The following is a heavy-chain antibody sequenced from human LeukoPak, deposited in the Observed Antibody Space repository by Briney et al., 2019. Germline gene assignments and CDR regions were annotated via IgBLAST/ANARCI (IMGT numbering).Heavy chain of an antibody. CDR3: AAISYSGTWPVGY. D-gene: IGHD6-25*01. CDR1: GFTFSSYA. J-gene: IGHJ4*02. CDR2: ISAGGDTT. Sequence: AGGSLRLSCAASGFTFSSYAMSWVRQAPGEGLEWVSGISAGGDTTYTADSVRGRFTIFRDNSNNTLYLQMNTLTAEDTAVYYCAAISYSGTWPVGYWGQGILVTVTA. V-gene: IGHV3-23*01.